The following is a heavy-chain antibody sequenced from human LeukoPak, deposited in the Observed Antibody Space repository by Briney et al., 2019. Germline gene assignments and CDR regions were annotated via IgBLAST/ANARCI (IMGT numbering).Heavy chain of an antibody. D-gene: IGHD1-26*01. V-gene: IGHV3-23*01. J-gene: IGHJ4*02. Sequence: PGGSLRLSCAAPGFTFRSIAMTWFRQAPGRGLGWASAISDSGYNTHYADSVEGRFTISRDNSKNTLYLQMSSLRAEDTAVYYCAIVRGSYFFGDSPFDYWGQGTLVTVSS. CDR3: AIVRGSYFFGDSPFDY. CDR1: GFTFRSIA. CDR2: ISDSGYNT.